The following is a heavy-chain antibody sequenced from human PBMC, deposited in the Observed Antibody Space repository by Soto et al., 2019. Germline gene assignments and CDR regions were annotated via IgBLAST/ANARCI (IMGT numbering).Heavy chain of an antibody. Sequence: QAGGSLRLSCAASGFTFSSYEMNWVRQAPGKGLEWVSYISSSGSTIYYADSVKGRFTISRDNAKNSLYLQMNSLRAEDTAVYYCARDRRPGIAVAPGYFDYWGQGTLVTVSS. CDR2: ISSSGSTI. J-gene: IGHJ4*02. D-gene: IGHD6-19*01. CDR3: ARDRRPGIAVAPGYFDY. V-gene: IGHV3-48*03. CDR1: GFTFSSYE.